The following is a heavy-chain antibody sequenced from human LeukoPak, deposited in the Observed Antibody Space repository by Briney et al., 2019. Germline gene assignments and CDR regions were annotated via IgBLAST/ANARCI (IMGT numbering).Heavy chain of an antibody. D-gene: IGHD3-16*01. CDR2: INSDGTHR. J-gene: IGHJ4*02. CDR1: GVSFSSYW. CDR3: ARGVDFDY. Sequence: PGGSLRLSCAGSGVSFSSYWMHWVRHTPDKGLVWVSRINSDGTHRTYADSVKGRFTISRDNANKTLYLQMDSLSAEDTAIYYCARGVDFDYWGQGTQVTVSS. V-gene: IGHV3-74*03.